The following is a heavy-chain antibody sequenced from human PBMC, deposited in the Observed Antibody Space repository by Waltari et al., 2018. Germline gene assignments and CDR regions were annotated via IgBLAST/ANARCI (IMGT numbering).Heavy chain of an antibody. CDR2: IYTSGST. V-gene: IGHV4-61*02. CDR3: ARDGYYDSSGYYLDAFDI. Sequence: QVQLQQWGAGLLKPSQTLSLTCTVSGGSISSGSYYWSWIRQPARKGLEWIGRIYTSGSTNYNPSLKSRVTISVDTSKNQFSLKLSSVTAADTAVYYCARDGYYDSSGYYLDAFDIWGQGTMVTVSS. J-gene: IGHJ3*02. CDR1: GGSISSGSYY. D-gene: IGHD3-22*01.